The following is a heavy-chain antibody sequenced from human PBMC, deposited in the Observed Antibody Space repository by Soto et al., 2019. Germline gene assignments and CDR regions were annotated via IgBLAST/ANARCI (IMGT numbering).Heavy chain of an antibody. Sequence: QVQLVQSGAEVKKPGSSVKVSCKASGGTFSSYAISWVRQAPGQGLEWMGGIIPIFGTANYAQKFQGRVKITADESTSTADMELSSLRSEDTAVYYCARALAAAGINPFDYWGQGTLVTVSS. D-gene: IGHD6-13*01. CDR2: IIPIFGTA. CDR1: GGTFSSYA. V-gene: IGHV1-69*12. CDR3: ARALAAAGINPFDY. J-gene: IGHJ4*02.